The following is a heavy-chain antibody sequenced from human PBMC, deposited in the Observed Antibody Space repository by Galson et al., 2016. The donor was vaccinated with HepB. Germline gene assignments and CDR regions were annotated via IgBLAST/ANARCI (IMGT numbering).Heavy chain of an antibody. CDR1: GFTFSGYA. Sequence: SLRLSCAASGFTFSGYAMTWVRQAAGKGLEWVSSISANAAGTYFADSVKGRFTISRDNSKNMLYLQMNSLRAEDTAVYYCARVAVVVAGSFDYWGQGALVTVSS. D-gene: IGHD6-19*01. V-gene: IGHV3-23*01. J-gene: IGHJ4*02. CDR3: ARVAVVVAGSFDY. CDR2: ISANAAGT.